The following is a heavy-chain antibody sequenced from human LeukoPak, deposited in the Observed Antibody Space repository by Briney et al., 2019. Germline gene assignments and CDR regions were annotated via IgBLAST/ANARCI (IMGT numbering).Heavy chain of an antibody. V-gene: IGHV5-51*01. CDR1: GYSFTSYW. Sequence: GESLRISCKGSGYSFTSYWIGWVRQMPGKGLEWMGIIYPSDSDTTYSPSFQGQVTISVDKSIDTAYLQWSSLKASDTAIYYCARHEGSREMAPNYWGQGTLVTVSS. CDR3: ARHEGSREMAPNY. CDR2: IYPSDSDT. D-gene: IGHD5-24*01. J-gene: IGHJ4*02.